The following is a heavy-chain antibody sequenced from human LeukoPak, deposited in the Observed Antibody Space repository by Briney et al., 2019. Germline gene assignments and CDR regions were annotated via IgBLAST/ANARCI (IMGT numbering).Heavy chain of an antibody. D-gene: IGHD5-24*01. CDR2: INHSGST. CDR1: GGSFSGYY. V-gene: IGHV4-34*01. CDR3: ARGRGYNNNYYYYYGMDV. Sequence: SETLSLTCAVYGGSFSGYYWSWIRQPPGKGLEWIGEINHSGSTNYNPPLKSRVTISVDTSKNQFSLKLSSVTAADTAVCYCARGRGYNNNYYYYYGMDVWGQGTTVTVSS. J-gene: IGHJ6*02.